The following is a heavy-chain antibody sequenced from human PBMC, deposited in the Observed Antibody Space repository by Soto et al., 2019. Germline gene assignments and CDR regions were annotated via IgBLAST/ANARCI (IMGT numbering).Heavy chain of an antibody. D-gene: IGHD3-22*01. CDR2: MNPNSGNT. Sequence: ASVKVSCKASGYTFTSYDINWVRQATGQGLEWMGWMNPNSGNTGYAQKFQGRVTMTRNTSISTAYMELSSLRSEDTAVYYCASYDSSGYAYYYYGMDVWGQGTTVTVS. J-gene: IGHJ6*02. CDR3: ASYDSSGYAYYYYGMDV. CDR1: GYTFTSYD. V-gene: IGHV1-8*01.